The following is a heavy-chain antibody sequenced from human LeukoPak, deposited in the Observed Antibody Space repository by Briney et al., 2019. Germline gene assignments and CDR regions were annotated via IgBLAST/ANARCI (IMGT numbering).Heavy chain of an antibody. CDR2: ISCYNGDT. V-gene: IGHV1-18*01. CDR3: MRDPTNTSGRYAYFDY. Sequence: ASVKVSCKASGYTFTHHGISWVRRAPGQGLEWMGWISCYNGDTNYAQKFQGRVTMSTDTSTSTAYLGLTGLRSDDTAVYYCMRDPTNTSGRYAYFDYWGQGTLVTVSS. CDR1: GYTFTHHG. J-gene: IGHJ4*02. D-gene: IGHD6-19*01.